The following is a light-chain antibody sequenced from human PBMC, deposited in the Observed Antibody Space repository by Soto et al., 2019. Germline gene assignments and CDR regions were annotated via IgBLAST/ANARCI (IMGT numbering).Light chain of an antibody. J-gene: IGKJ4*01. CDR3: QQYYNSPLT. Sequence: DIVMTQSPDSLAVSLGERATINCKSSQRVLYSSNNKNYVAWFQQKPGQSPKVLIYWASTREFGVPDRFSGSGSGTDFTLAISSLLAEDVAVYYCQQYYNSPLTFGGGTKVEIK. CDR2: WAS. V-gene: IGKV4-1*01. CDR1: QRVLYSSNNKNY.